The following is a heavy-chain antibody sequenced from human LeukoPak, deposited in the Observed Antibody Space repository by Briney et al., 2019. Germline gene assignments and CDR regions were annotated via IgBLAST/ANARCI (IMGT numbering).Heavy chain of an antibody. V-gene: IGHV4-34*01. J-gene: IGHJ6*03. CDR1: GGSFSGYY. D-gene: IGHD3-16*01. CDR2: INHSGST. Sequence: SETLSLTCAVYGGSFSGYYWSWIRQPPGKGLEWIGEINHSGSTNYNPSLKSRVTVSVDTSKNQFSLKLSSVTAADTAVYYCARVMRDYMDVWGKGTTVTVSS. CDR3: ARVMRDYMDV.